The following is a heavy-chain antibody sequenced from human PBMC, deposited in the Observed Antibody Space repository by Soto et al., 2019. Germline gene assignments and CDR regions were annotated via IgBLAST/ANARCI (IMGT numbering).Heavy chain of an antibody. CDR2: INAGNGNT. Sequence: GASVKVSCKASGYTFTSYAMHWVRQAPGQRLEWMGWINAGNGNTKYSQKFQGRVTITRDTSASTAYMELSSLRSEDTAVYYCARDTPLYCSSTSCYGGNKDYYYYGMDVWGKGTMVTVSS. J-gene: IGHJ6*04. CDR1: GYTFTSYA. CDR3: ARDTPLYCSSTSCYGGNKDYYYYGMDV. V-gene: IGHV1-3*01. D-gene: IGHD2-2*01.